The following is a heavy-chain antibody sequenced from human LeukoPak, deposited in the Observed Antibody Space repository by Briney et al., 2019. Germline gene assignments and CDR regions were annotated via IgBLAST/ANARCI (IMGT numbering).Heavy chain of an antibody. CDR1: GGSINSYY. D-gene: IGHD3-10*01. CDR3: ASSITMIRGAITPFDY. CDR2: IYYSGST. J-gene: IGHJ4*02. Sequence: SETLSLTCIVSGGSINSYYWSWIRQPPGKGLEWIGYIYYSGSTNYNPSLKSRVTIFVDTSKNQFSLKLSSVTAADTAVYYCASSITMIRGAITPFDYWGQGTLLTVSS. V-gene: IGHV4-59*01.